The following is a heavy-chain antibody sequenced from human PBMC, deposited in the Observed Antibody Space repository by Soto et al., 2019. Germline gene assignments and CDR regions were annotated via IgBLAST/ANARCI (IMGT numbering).Heavy chain of an antibody. D-gene: IGHD2-15*01. Sequence: QVQLVESGGGVVQPGRSLRLSCAASGFTFSSYGMHWVRQAPGKGLEWVAVISYDGSNKYYADSVKGQFTISRDNSKNTLYLQMNSLRAEDTAVYYCAKAKGYCSGGSCYLDYWGQGTLVTVSS. CDR1: GFTFSSYG. CDR2: ISYDGSNK. V-gene: IGHV3-30*18. J-gene: IGHJ4*02. CDR3: AKAKGYCSGGSCYLDY.